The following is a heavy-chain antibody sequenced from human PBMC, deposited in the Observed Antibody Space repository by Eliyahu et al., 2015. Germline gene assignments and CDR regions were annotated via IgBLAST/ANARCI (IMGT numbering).Heavy chain of an antibody. CDR2: IYYSGST. Sequence: QLQLQESGPGLVKPSETLSLTCTVSXXSISSSSYXWGWXRQPPGKGLXXIGSIYYSGSTYYXPSLKSRVTISVDTSKNQFSLKLSSVTAADTAVYYCARQGDIVVVPAAPQPGPLDYWGQGTLVTVSS. V-gene: IGHV4-39*01. CDR3: ARQGDIVVVPAAPQPGPLDY. D-gene: IGHD2-2*01. CDR1: XXSISSSSYX. J-gene: IGHJ4*02.